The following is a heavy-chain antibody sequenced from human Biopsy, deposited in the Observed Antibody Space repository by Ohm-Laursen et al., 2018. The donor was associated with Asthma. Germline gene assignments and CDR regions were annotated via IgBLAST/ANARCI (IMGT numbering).Heavy chain of an antibody. V-gene: IGHV4-59*11. CDR3: ARLADCSGGACYSYGWFDP. J-gene: IGHJ5*02. CDR1: GGSIRSHD. Sequence: TLSLTCTVSGGSIRSHDWTWIRLPPGKGLEYIGDVSHTGSTNYNPSLKSRVTMSLDTSKSQFPLRLTSVTPADTAVYYCARLADCSGGACYSYGWFDPWGQGTRVTVSS. D-gene: IGHD2-15*01. CDR2: VSHTGST.